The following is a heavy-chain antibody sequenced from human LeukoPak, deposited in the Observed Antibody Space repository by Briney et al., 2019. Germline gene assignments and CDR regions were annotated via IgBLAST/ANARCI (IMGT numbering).Heavy chain of an antibody. CDR1: GGSFSGYY. D-gene: IGHD6-19*01. V-gene: IGHV4-34*01. Sequence: SSETLSLTCAVYGGSFSGYYWSWIRQPPGKGLEWIGEINHSGSTNYNPSLKSRVTISVDTSKNQFSLKLSSVTAAGTAVYYCARGRSSGWRYEIFDYWGQGTLVTVSS. CDR3: ARGRSSGWRYEIFDY. J-gene: IGHJ4*02. CDR2: INHSGST.